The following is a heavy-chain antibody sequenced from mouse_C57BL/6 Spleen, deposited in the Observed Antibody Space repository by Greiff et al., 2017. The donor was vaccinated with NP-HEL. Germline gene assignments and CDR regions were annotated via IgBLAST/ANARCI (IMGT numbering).Heavy chain of an antibody. V-gene: IGHV5-17*01. J-gene: IGHJ3*01. Sequence: EVQLVESGGGLVKPGGSLKLSCAASGFTFSDYGMHWVRQAPEKGLEWVAYISSGSSTIYYADTVKGRFTISRDNAKNTLCRQMTSLRSEDTAMYYCAREKVFTRGWFAYWGQGTLVTVSA. CDR3: AREKVFTRGWFAY. CDR2: ISSGSSTI. D-gene: IGHD2-12*01. CDR1: GFTFSDYG.